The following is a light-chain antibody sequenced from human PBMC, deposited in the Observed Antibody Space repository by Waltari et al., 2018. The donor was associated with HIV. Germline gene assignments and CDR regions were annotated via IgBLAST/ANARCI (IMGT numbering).Light chain of an antibody. CDR3: SSYAGSSTWV. V-gene: IGLV2-8*01. CDR1: SSTLADDNF. J-gene: IGLJ3*02. Sequence: QSALTQPPSASGSPGQSIPIPSPGLSSTLADDNFVSWYQQNPGKAPKLIIYEVNKRPSGVPDRFSGSKSGNTASLTVSGLQAEDEADYYCSSYAGSSTWVFGGGTKLTVL. CDR2: EVN.